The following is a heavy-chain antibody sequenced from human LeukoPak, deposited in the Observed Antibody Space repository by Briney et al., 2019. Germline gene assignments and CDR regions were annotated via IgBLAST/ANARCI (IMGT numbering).Heavy chain of an antibody. CDR2: ISGSGDST. V-gene: IGHV3-23*01. CDR1: GFTFSSYV. J-gene: IGHJ4*02. CDR3: AKSGIQLWSPLDY. D-gene: IGHD5-18*01. Sequence: GGSLRLSCAASGFTFSSYVMIWVRQAPGKGLEWVSAISGSGDSTYYADSVKGRFAISRDNSKNTLYLQMNSLRAEDTAVYYCAKSGIQLWSPLDYWGQGTLVTVSS.